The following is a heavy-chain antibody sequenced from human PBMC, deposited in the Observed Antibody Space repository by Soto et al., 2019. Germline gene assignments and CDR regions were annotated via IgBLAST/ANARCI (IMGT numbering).Heavy chain of an antibody. CDR1: GGLFSSYP. CDR2: IIPVFQTA. V-gene: IGHV1-69*01. Sequence: QEQLVQSGAEVKKPGSSVKVSCKASGGLFSSYPISWVRQVPGQGLEWMGGIIPVFQTAYYTQRLQGRVTITADESTNTASMELSSLRFEDTAIYYCARGGSGSTWFNAFWGQGTLVTVSS. D-gene: IGHD3-22*01. J-gene: IGHJ4*02. CDR3: ARGGSGSTWFNAF.